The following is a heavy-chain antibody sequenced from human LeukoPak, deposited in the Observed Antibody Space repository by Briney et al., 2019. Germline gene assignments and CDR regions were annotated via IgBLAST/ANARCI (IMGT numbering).Heavy chain of an antibody. D-gene: IGHD6-19*01. V-gene: IGHV1-2*02. J-gene: IGHJ4*02. CDR1: GYTFTGYY. CDR2: INPNSGGT. Sequence: ASVEVSCTASGYTFTGYYMHWVRQAPGQGLEWMGWINPNSGGTKYAQKFQGRVTMTRDTSISTAYMELSRLRSDDTAVYYCARDNSGSFGDYWGQGTLVAVSS. CDR3: ARDNSGSFGDY.